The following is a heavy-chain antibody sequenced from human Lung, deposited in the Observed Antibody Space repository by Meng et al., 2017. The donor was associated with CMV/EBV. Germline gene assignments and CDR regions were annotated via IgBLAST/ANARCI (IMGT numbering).Heavy chain of an antibody. Sequence: QVHLQEAGPVLWKPSGTLSPPCGVSGVSISSNIRWTWVRQPPGKGLEWIGDIDDSGSTNYNPSLNSRISISLDKSKNHFSLKVNSVTAADTAVYYCARGKQDAWELLAYWGQGALVTVSS. V-gene: IGHV4-4*02. D-gene: IGHD1-26*01. CDR3: ARGKQDAWELLAY. J-gene: IGHJ4*02. CDR2: IDDSGST. CDR1: GVSISSNIR.